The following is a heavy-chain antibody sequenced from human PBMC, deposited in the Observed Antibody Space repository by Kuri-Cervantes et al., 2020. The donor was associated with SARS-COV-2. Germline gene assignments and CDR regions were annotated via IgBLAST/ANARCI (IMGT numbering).Heavy chain of an antibody. D-gene: IGHD1-1*01. CDR3: VRDGDHWNFDY. CDR1: GFTFSSYG. V-gene: IGHV3-33*01. Sequence: GESLKISFAASGFTFSSYGMHWVRQAPGKGLEWVAVIWYDGSNNYYAASVKGRFTISRDNAKNMLFLQMNSLRAEDTAVYYCVRDGDHWNFDYWGQGTLVTVSS. J-gene: IGHJ4*02. CDR2: IWYDGSNN.